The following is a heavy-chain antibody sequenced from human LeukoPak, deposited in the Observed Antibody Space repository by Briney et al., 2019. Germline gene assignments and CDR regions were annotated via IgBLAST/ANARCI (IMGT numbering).Heavy chain of an antibody. Sequence: GASVKVSCKASGYTFIGYYMHWVRQAPGQGLEWMGWINPNSGGTNYAQKFQGRVTMTRDTSISTAYMELSRLRSDDTAVYYCARTEYYYGSGSLPNGMDVWGQGTTVTVSS. J-gene: IGHJ6*02. CDR1: GYTFIGYY. CDR3: ARTEYYYGSGSLPNGMDV. V-gene: IGHV1-2*02. D-gene: IGHD3-10*01. CDR2: INPNSGGT.